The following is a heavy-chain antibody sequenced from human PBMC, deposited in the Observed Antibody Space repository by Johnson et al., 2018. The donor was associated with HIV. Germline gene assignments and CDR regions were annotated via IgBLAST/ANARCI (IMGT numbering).Heavy chain of an antibody. Sequence: QVQLVESGGGVVQPGRSLRLSCAASGFTFSSYAMHWVHQAPGKGLEWVAVISYRGSNKYYADSVKGRFTISRDNSKNTLYLQMNSLRAEDTAVYYCAKDSATDPFDIWGQGTMVTVSS. CDR1: GFTFSSYA. D-gene: IGHD6-25*01. J-gene: IGHJ3*02. CDR2: ISYRGSNK. CDR3: AKDSATDPFDI. V-gene: IGHV3-30*04.